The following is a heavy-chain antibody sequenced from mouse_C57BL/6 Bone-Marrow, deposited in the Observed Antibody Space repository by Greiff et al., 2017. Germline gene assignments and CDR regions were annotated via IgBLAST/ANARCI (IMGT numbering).Heavy chain of an antibody. CDR2: IDPSDSYT. V-gene: IGHV1-59*01. D-gene: IGHD3-2*02. Sequence: VQLQQPGAELVRPGTSVKLSCKASGYTFTSYWMHWVKRRPGQGLEWIGVIDPSDSYTNYNQKFKGKATLTVDTSSSTAYMQLSSLTSEDSAVYYCARSQLRLPPWFAYWGQGTLVTVSA. CDR3: ARSQLRLPPWFAY. J-gene: IGHJ3*01. CDR1: GYTFTSYW.